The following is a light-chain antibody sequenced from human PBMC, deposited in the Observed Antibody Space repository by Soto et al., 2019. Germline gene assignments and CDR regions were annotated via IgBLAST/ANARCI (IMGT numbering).Light chain of an antibody. Sequence: ENVMTQSPGTLSLSPGERATLSCRASQSVSSTHLAWYQQKPGQAPRLLIYGASSRATGIPDRFSGSGSGTDFTLTISRLEPEDFAVYYCQQYGSSPTFGQGTKLEIK. V-gene: IGKV3-20*01. CDR1: QSVSSTH. CDR3: QQYGSSPT. CDR2: GAS. J-gene: IGKJ2*01.